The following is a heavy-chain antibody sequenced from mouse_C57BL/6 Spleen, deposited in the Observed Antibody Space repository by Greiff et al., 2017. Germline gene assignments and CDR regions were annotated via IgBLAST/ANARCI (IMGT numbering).Heavy chain of an antibody. CDR3: TTITTPY. CDR2: IDPENGDT. J-gene: IGHJ2*01. V-gene: IGHV14-4*01. D-gene: IGHD1-1*01. CDR1: GFNIKDDY. Sequence: VQLQQSGAELVRPGASVKLSCTASGFNIKDDYMHWVKQRPEQGLEWIGWIDPENGDTEYASKFQGKATITADTSSNTAYLQLSSLTSEDTAVYYCTTITTPYWGQGTTLTVSS.